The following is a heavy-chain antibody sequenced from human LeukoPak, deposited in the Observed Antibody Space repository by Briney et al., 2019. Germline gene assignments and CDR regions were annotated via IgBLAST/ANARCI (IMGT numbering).Heavy chain of an antibody. CDR3: ARVEAGIAVAGTGDY. J-gene: IGHJ4*02. CDR2: IIPIFGTA. Sequence: ASVKVSCKASGGTFSSYAISWVRQAPGQGLEWMGGIIPIFGTANYAQNFQGRVTITADESTSTAYMELSSLRSEDTAVYYCARVEAGIAVAGTGDYWGQGTLVTVSS. CDR1: GGTFSSYA. V-gene: IGHV1-69*13. D-gene: IGHD6-19*01.